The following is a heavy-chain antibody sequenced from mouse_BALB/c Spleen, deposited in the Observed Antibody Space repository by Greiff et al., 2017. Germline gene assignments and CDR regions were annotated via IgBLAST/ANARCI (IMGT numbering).Heavy chain of an antibody. CDR1: GFTFSSYG. CDR2: ISSGGSYT. CDR3: ARGGVSTAPFDY. V-gene: IGHV5-6*01. Sequence: EVHLVESGGDLVKPGGSLKLSCAASGFTFSSYGMSWVRQTPDKRLEWVATISSGGSYTYYPDSVKGRFTISRDNAKNTLYLQMSSLKSEDTAMYYCARGGVSTAPFDYWGQGTTLTVSS. D-gene: IGHD1-2*01. J-gene: IGHJ2*01.